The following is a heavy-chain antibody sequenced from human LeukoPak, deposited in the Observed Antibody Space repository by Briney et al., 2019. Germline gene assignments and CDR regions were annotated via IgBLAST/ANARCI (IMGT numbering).Heavy chain of an antibody. CDR1: GFTFSSYG. Sequence: PGGSLRLSCAASGFTFSSYGMHWVRQAPGKGLEWVAVISYDGSNKYYADSVKGRFTISRDNSKSTLYLQMNSLRAEDTAVYYCAKIPLNGGMDVWGQGTTVTVSS. J-gene: IGHJ6*02. CDR3: AKIPLNGGMDV. CDR2: ISYDGSNK. D-gene: IGHD2-8*01. V-gene: IGHV3-30*18.